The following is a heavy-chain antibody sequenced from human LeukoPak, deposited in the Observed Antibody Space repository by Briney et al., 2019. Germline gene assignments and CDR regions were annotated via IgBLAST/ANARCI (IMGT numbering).Heavy chain of an antibody. V-gene: IGHV4-59*01. Sequence: KPSETLSLTCTVSGGSISTYYWSWIRKPPGKGLERIGHIYNSGSTDYSPSLKSRVTISVDTSKNQFSLKLSSVTAADTAVYYCARFKRAGGWSYFDYWGQGTLVTVSS. CDR1: GGSISTYY. CDR3: ARFKRAGGWSYFDY. CDR2: IYNSGST. D-gene: IGHD6-19*01. J-gene: IGHJ4*02.